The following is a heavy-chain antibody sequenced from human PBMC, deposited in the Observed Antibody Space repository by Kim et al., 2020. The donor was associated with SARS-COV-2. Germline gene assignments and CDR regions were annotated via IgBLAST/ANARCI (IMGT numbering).Heavy chain of an antibody. Sequence: GGSLRLSCAASGFTFSNAWMSWVRQAPGKGLEWVGRIKSKTDGGTTDYAAPVKGRFTISRDDSKNTLYLQMNSLKTEDTAVYYCTTGEDYYGSGSYSIQVDYWGQGTLVTVSS. V-gene: IGHV3-15*01. CDR2: IKSKTDGGTT. J-gene: IGHJ4*02. CDR1: GFTFSNAW. CDR3: TTGEDYYGSGSYSIQVDY. D-gene: IGHD3-10*01.